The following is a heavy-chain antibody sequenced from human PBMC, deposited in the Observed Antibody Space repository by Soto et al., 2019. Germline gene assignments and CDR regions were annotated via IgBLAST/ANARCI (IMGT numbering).Heavy chain of an antibody. D-gene: IGHD6-13*01. V-gene: IGHV1-18*04. J-gene: IGHJ6*02. CDR1: GYTFTSYG. CDR3: ARSVLGIATAGADYYYYGMDV. Sequence: ASVKVSCKASGYTFTSYGISWVRQAPGQGLEWMGWISAYNGNTNYAQKLQGRVTMTTDTSTSTAYMELRSLRSEDTAVYYCARSVLGIATAGADYYYYGMDVWGQGTTVTVSS. CDR2: ISAYNGNT.